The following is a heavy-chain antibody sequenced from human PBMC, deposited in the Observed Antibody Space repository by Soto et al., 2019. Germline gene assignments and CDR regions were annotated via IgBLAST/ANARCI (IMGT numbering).Heavy chain of an antibody. CDR1: GGSISSYY. Sequence: PSETLSLTCTVSGGSISSYYWSWIRQPPGKGLEWIGYIYYSGSTNYNPSLKSRVTISVDTSKNQFSLKLSSVTAADTAVYYCARYPYNWNYGGIGGFDPWGQGTLVTVSS. D-gene: IGHD1-7*01. CDR2: IYYSGST. V-gene: IGHV4-59*01. J-gene: IGHJ5*02. CDR3: ARYPYNWNYGGIGGFDP.